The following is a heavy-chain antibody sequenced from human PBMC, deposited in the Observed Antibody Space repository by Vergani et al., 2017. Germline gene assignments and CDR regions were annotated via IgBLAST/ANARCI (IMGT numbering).Heavy chain of an antibody. J-gene: IGHJ2*01. Sequence: QVQLQESGPGLVKPSETLSLTCTVPGGSISSYYWSWIRQPPGKGLEWIGYIYYSGSTNYNPSLKSRVTISVDTSKNQFSLKLSSVTAADTAVYYCARDSYGDYGSRATLFDWYFDLWGRGTLVTVSS. D-gene: IGHD4-17*01. CDR3: ARDSYGDYGSRATLFDWYFDL. CDR1: GGSISSYY. CDR2: IYYSGST. V-gene: IGHV4-59*12.